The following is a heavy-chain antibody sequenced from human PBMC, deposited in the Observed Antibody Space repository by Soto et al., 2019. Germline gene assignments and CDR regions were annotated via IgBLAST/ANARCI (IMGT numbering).Heavy chain of an antibody. CDR2: INAGNGNT. CDR3: ARVYSSWAGMQHGFDP. V-gene: IGHV1-3*05. Sequence: QVQLVQSGAEEKKPGASVKVSCKASGYTFTSYAMHWVRQAPGQRLEWMGWINAGNGNTKYSQKFQGRVTITRDTPASTAYMELSSLRSEDTAVYYCARVYSSWAGMQHGFDPWGQGTLVTVSS. D-gene: IGHD6-19*01. CDR1: GYTFTSYA. J-gene: IGHJ5*02.